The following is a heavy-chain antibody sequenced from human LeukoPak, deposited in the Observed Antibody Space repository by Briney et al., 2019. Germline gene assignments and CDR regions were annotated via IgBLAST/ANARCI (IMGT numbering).Heavy chain of an antibody. Sequence: SETLSLTCTVSGGSISSYYWSWIRQPPEKGLEWIGYIHYSGSTSYNPSLKSRVTMSVDTSNNQFSLKVSSVTAADTAVYYCARGGNSWYADYWGQGTLVTVSS. CDR3: ARGGNSWYADY. J-gene: IGHJ4*02. V-gene: IGHV4-59*01. CDR1: GGSISSYY. CDR2: IHYSGST. D-gene: IGHD6-13*01.